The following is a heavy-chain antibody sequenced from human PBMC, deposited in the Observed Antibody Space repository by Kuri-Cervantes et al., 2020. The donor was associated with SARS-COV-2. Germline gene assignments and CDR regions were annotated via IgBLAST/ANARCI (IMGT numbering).Heavy chain of an antibody. V-gene: IGHV3-48*03. CDR3: ARGDQELGMVWYFDL. Sequence: GESLKISCAASGFSFSTYAMHWVRQAPGKGLEWVSYISSSGSTIYYADSVKGRFTISRDNAKNSLYLQMNSLRAEDTAVYYCARGDQELGMVWYFDLWGRGTLVTVSS. D-gene: IGHD7-27*01. CDR1: GFSFSTYA. J-gene: IGHJ2*01. CDR2: ISSSGSTI.